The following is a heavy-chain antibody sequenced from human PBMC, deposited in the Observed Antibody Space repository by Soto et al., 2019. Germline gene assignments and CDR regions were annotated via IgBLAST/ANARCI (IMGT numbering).Heavy chain of an antibody. D-gene: IGHD6-6*01. CDR2: VYWDDDK. CDR1: GFSLTTDDVG. CDR3: AHTRYSISSFDY. J-gene: IGHJ4*02. Sequence: VSGPTLVNPTQTLTLTCTFSGFSLTTDDVGVGWIRQFPGKALDWLAVVYWDDDKRYSPSLKSRLTITKDTSKNQVFLTMSNMDPVDTATYYCAHTRYSISSFDYWGQGTLVTVSS. V-gene: IGHV2-5*02.